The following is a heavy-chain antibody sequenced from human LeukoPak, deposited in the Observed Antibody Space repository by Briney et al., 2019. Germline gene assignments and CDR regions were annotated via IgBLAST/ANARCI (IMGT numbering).Heavy chain of an antibody. Sequence: PGGSLRLSCAASGFTFSSYAMHWVRQAPGKGLEWVAVISYDGSNKYYADSVKGRFTISRDNSKNTLYLQMNSLRAEDTAVYYCARERPGVDTAMGIVPVGAFDIWGQGTMVTVSS. D-gene: IGHD5-18*01. V-gene: IGHV3-30-3*01. CDR1: GFTFSSYA. CDR3: ARERPGVDTAMGIVPVGAFDI. CDR2: ISYDGSNK. J-gene: IGHJ3*02.